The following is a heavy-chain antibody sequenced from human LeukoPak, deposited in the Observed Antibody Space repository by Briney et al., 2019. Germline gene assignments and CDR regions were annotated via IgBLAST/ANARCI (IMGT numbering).Heavy chain of an antibody. CDR3: ARDLEAANTYYFDY. J-gene: IGHJ4*02. CDR1: GFTVSSSY. D-gene: IGHD6-13*01. V-gene: IGHV3-66*01. Sequence: PGGSLRLSCAASGFTVSSSYMSWVRQAPGKGLELVSIISSAGTTYYADSVKGRFTISRDNSKNTVYLQVNSLRDEDTAVYYCARDLEAANTYYFDYWGQGTMVTVSS. CDR2: ISSAGTT.